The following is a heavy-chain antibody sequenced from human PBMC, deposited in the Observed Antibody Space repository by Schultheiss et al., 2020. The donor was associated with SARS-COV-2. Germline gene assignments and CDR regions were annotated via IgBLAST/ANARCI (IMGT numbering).Heavy chain of an antibody. CDR3: ARTPITMVRRVMYYYGMDV. Sequence: SGPTLVKPTQTLTLTCTFSGFSLSTSGMCVSWIRQPPGKALEWLARIDWDDDKYYSTSLKTRLTISKDTSKNQVVLTMTNMDPVDTATYYCARTPITMVRRVMYYYGMDVWGQGTTVTVSS. CDR1: GFSLSTSGMC. D-gene: IGHD3-10*01. V-gene: IGHV2-70*11. CDR2: IDWDDDK. J-gene: IGHJ6*02.